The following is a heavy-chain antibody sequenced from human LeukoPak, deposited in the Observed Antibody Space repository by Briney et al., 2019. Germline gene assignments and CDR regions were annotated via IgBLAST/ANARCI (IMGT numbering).Heavy chain of an antibody. Sequence: GRSLRLSCAASGFTFDHYAMHWVRQAPGKGLEWVSSISWNSATIGYADSVRGRFTISRDNAKNSLYLKMNSLRAEDMAFYYCAKDVWPYTYYYDTHPLGGGFDSWGQGTLVTVSS. J-gene: IGHJ4*02. V-gene: IGHV3-9*03. CDR2: ISWNSATI. CDR3: AKDVWPYTYYYDTHPLGGGFDS. D-gene: IGHD3-22*01. CDR1: GFTFDHYA.